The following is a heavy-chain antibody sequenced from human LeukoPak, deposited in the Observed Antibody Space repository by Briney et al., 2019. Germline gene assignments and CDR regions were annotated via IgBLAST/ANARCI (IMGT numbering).Heavy chain of an antibody. J-gene: IGHJ4*02. Sequence: GGSLRLSCAASGFTFSSYWVSWVRQAPGKGLEWVANIKQDGSEKYYVDSVKGRFTISRDNAKNSLYLQMNSLRAEDTAVYYCAREWAYWGQGTLVTVSS. CDR3: AREWAY. CDR1: GFTFSSYW. D-gene: IGHD1-26*01. CDR2: IKQDGSEK. V-gene: IGHV3-7*03.